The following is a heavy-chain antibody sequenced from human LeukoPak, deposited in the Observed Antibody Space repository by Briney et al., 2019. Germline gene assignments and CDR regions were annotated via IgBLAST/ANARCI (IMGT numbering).Heavy chain of an antibody. CDR2: IRKKANSYTT. V-gene: IGHV3-72*01. CDR3: ARCSSSYSFDY. D-gene: IGHD6-6*01. Sequence: GGSLRLSCAASGFTFSDHYMDWVRQAPGKGLEWVGRIRKKANSYTTEYAPSVKGRFTISRDDSKNSLYLQMNSLKTEDTAVYYCARCSSSYSFDYWGQGTLVTVSS. J-gene: IGHJ4*02. CDR1: GFTFSDHY.